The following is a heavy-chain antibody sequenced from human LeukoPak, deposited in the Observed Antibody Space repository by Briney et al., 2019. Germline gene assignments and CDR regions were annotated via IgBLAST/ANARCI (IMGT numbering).Heavy chain of an antibody. CDR1: GGSISSYY. CDR2: IYYSGST. V-gene: IGHV4-59*01. J-gene: IGHJ4*02. D-gene: IGHD5-12*01. CDR3: ARAPYSGYDGYYFDY. Sequence: SETLSLTCTVSGGSISSYYWSWIRQPPGKGLEWIGYIYYSGSTNYNPSLKSRVTISVDTSKNQFSLKLSSVTAADTAVYYCARAPYSGYDGYYFDYWGQGTLVTVSS.